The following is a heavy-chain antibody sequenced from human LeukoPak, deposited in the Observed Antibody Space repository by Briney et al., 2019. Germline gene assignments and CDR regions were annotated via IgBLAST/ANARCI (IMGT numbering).Heavy chain of an antibody. Sequence: SETLSLTCTVSGGSISSGSYYWSWIRQPPGKGLEWIGEINHSGSTNYNPSLKSRVTISVDTSKNQFSLKLSSVTAADTAVYYCARDGPYAGELDYWGQGTLVTVSS. J-gene: IGHJ4*02. CDR1: GGSISSGSYY. CDR3: ARDGPYAGELDY. D-gene: IGHD3-16*01. CDR2: INHSGST. V-gene: IGHV4-39*07.